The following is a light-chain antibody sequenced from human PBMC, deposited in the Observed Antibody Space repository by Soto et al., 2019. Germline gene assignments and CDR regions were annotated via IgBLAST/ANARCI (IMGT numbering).Light chain of an antibody. CDR1: SSDVGGYNY. V-gene: IGLV2-8*01. CDR2: EVN. CDR3: GSYGGSNNFV. J-gene: IGLJ3*02. Sequence: QSALTQTPSASGSPGQSVTIACTGTSSDVGGYNYVSWYQQHPGKAPKLMIYEVNKRPSGVPDRFSGSKSGNSASLTVSGLQVEDEADYYCGSYGGSNNFVFGGGTKLTVL.